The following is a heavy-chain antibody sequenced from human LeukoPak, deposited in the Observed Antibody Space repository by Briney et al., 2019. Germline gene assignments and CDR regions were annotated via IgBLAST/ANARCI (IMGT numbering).Heavy chain of an antibody. Sequence: ASVKVSCKASGYTFTGYYMHWVRQAPGQGLEWMGWINSNSGGTNYAQKFQGRVTMTRDTSISTAYMELSRLRSDDTAVYYCASWGSSSWYYFDYWGQGTLVTVSS. V-gene: IGHV1-2*02. J-gene: IGHJ4*02. CDR2: INSNSGGT. D-gene: IGHD6-13*01. CDR1: GYTFTGYY. CDR3: ASWGSSSWYYFDY.